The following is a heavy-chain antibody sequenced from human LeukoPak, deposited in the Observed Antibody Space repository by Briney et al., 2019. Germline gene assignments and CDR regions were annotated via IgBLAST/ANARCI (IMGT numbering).Heavy chain of an antibody. CDR2: INHSGST. CDR3: ARVRVAATTLTFDY. V-gene: IGHV4-34*01. Sequence: SETLSLTCAVYGGSFSGYYWSWIRQPPGKGLEWIGEINHSGSTNYNPSLKSRVTISVDTSKNQFSLKLSSVTAADTAVYYCARVRVAATTLTFDYWGQGTLVTVSS. CDR1: GGSFSGYY. D-gene: IGHD2-15*01. J-gene: IGHJ4*02.